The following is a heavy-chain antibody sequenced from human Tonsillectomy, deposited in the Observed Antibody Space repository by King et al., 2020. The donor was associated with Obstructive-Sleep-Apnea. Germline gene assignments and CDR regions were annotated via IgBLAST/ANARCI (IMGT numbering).Heavy chain of an antibody. Sequence: VQLVESGGGVVQPGRSLRLSCATSGFIFRTYGMHWVRQAPGKGLEWVATISYDGTNRFYADSVRGRFTISRDNSKNTLYLVMNSLSAEDTAVYYCATDGGTFAFITKHFFEYWGQGALVIVSS. J-gene: IGHJ4*02. CDR1: GFIFRTYG. V-gene: IGHV3-30*03. D-gene: IGHD3-3*01. CDR3: ATDGGTFAFITKHFFEY. CDR2: ISYDGTNR.